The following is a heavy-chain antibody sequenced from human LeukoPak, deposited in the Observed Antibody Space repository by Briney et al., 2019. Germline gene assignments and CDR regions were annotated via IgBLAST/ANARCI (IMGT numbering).Heavy chain of an antibody. D-gene: IGHD5-24*01. CDR3: AADGGKDVFDY. Sequence: PGGSLRLSCAASGFTFSDNYMSWIRQAPGKGLEWVSYISSSGSIYYADSVKGRFTISRDNAKNSLYLHMNSLRVDDTAVYYCAADGGKDVFDYWGQGTLVTVSS. CDR2: ISSSGSI. J-gene: IGHJ4*02. CDR1: GFTFSDNY. V-gene: IGHV3-11*04.